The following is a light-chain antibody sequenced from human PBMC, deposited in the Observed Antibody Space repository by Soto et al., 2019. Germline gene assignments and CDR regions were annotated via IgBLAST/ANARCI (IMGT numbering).Light chain of an antibody. CDR1: SSNIGNNY. V-gene: IGLV1-51*02. CDR3: GTWDNSLSAGPYV. Sequence: QSVLTQPPSVSAAPGQKVTISCSGSSSNIGNNYVSWYQQLPGTAPKLLIYENNKRPSGIPDRFSGSKSGTSATLGITGLQNGDEADYYCGTWDNSLSAGPYVFGTGTKLTVL. CDR2: ENN. J-gene: IGLJ1*01.